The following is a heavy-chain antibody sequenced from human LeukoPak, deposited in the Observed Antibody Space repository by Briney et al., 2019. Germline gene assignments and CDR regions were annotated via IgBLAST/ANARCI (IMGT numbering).Heavy chain of an antibody. D-gene: IGHD5-12*01. Sequence: GESRKISCNGSGYSFTSYWIGWVRQMPGKGLEWMGIIYPGDSDTRYSPSFQGQVTISADKSISTAYLQWSSLKASDTAMYYCARRLPRGYSGYDPYYFDYWGQGTLVTVSS. V-gene: IGHV5-51*01. CDR3: ARRLPRGYSGYDPYYFDY. J-gene: IGHJ4*02. CDR2: IYPGDSDT. CDR1: GYSFTSYW.